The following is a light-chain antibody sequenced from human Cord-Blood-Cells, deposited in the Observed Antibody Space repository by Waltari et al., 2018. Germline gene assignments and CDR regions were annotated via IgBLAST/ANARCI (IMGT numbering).Light chain of an antibody. V-gene: IGLV2-8*01. Sequence: QSALTQPPSASGSPGQSVTISCTGTSSDVGGYNYVSWYQQNPGKAPKLMIYEVSKRPSGVPDRFSGSKSGNTASLTVSGVQAEDEADYYCSSYAGSNNYVFGTGTKVTVL. J-gene: IGLJ1*01. CDR3: SSYAGSNNYV. CDR1: SSDVGGYNY. CDR2: EVS.